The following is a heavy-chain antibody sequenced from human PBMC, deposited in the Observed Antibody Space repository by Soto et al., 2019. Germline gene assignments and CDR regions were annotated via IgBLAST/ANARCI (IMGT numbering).Heavy chain of an antibody. V-gene: IGHV2-5*02. CDR1: GFSLSTSGGG. CDR2: IYWDDDK. CDR3: ARWNSVVRSFGC. Sequence: SGPTLVNPTQTLTLTCTFSGFSLSTSGGGVGWIRQPPGKALEWLALIYWDDDKRYSPSLKSRITITKDTSKNLVVLTTTNMDPVDTATYYCARWNSVVRSFGCRGTRTMVTVSS. J-gene: IGHJ4*02. D-gene: IGHD2-15*01.